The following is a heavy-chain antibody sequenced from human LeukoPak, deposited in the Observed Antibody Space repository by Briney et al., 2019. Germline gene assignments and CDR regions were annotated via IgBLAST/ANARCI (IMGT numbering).Heavy chain of an antibody. Sequence: PGGSLRLSCSASGFTFSSYAMHWVRQAPGKGLESVSAISSNGGSTYYADSVKGRFTISRDNSKYTLYLQMSSLRAEDTAVYYCVKEEMGAHHAFDIWGQGTMVTVSS. V-gene: IGHV3-64D*06. CDR1: GFTFSSYA. D-gene: IGHD1-26*01. CDR2: ISSNGGST. J-gene: IGHJ3*02. CDR3: VKEEMGAHHAFDI.